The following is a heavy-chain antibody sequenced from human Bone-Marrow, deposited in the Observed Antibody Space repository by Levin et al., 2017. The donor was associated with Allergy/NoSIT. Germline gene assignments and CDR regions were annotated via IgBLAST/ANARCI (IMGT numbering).Heavy chain of an antibody. CDR3: TTDQYYYDNSGYYDH. CDR2: IRSKFDGGTT. D-gene: IGHD3-22*01. CDR1: GFTFTNDW. Sequence: GESLKISCAASGFTFTNDWMSWVRQAPGKGLEWVGRIRSKFDGGTTDYAAPVKGRFTISRDDSKNTLYLQMNSLKSEDTAVYYCTTDQYYYDNSGYYDHWGQGTLVAVSS. V-gene: IGHV3-15*01. J-gene: IGHJ4*02.